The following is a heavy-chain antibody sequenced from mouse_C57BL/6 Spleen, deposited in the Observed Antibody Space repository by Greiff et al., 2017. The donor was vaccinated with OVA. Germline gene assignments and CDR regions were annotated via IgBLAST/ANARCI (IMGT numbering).Heavy chain of an antibody. CDR2: ITYDGSRT. CDR3: ARDGSSDWYVGV. CDR1: GFTFSDYY. D-gene: IGHD1-1*01. Sequence: EVQRVESEGGLVQPGRSLKLSCTASGFTFSDYYMDWVRQVPEKGLEWVANITYDGSRTYYLDSLKSRFIISRDNAKHLLSLQMSSLKSEDTATYYCARDGSSDWYVGVWGTETTVTVSS. J-gene: IGHJ1*03. V-gene: IGHV5-16*01.